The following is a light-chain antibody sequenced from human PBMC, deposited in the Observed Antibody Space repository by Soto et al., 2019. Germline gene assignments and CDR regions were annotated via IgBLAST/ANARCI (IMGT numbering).Light chain of an antibody. V-gene: IGKV3-11*01. CDR3: QQRSNWPLT. Sequence: EIVLSQSPATLSLSPGERATLSCRASQSVSSYLAWYQQKPGLAPRLLIYDASNRATGIPARFSGSGSGTDFTLTTSSLEPEDFAVYYCQQRSNWPLTFGGGTKVEIK. J-gene: IGKJ4*01. CDR1: QSVSSY. CDR2: DAS.